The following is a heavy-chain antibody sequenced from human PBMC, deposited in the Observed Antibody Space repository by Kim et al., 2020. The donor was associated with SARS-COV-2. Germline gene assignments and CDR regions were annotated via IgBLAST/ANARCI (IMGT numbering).Heavy chain of an antibody. J-gene: IGHJ6*02. CDR3: ARDGLSSGSQGRGMDV. CDR1: GGTFSSYA. CDR2: IIPILGIA. Sequence: SVKVSCKASGGTFSSYAISWVRQAPGQGLEWMGRIIPILGIANYAQKFQGRVTITADKSTSTAYMELSSLRSEDTAVYYCARDGLSSGSQGRGMDVWGQGTTVTVS. D-gene: IGHD3-10*01. V-gene: IGHV1-69*04.